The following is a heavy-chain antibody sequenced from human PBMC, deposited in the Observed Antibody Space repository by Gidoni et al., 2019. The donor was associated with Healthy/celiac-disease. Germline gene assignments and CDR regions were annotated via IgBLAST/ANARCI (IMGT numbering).Heavy chain of an antibody. CDR1: GGSISRGDYY. CDR2: IYDSGST. CDR3: ARYLLAYCGGDCYENAFDI. J-gene: IGHJ3*02. V-gene: IGHV4-30-4*01. D-gene: IGHD2-21*02. Sequence: QVQLQESGPGLVKPSQTLSLTCPVSGGSISRGDYYWSWIRQPPGKGLEWIGYIYDSGSTYYNPSLKSRVTISVDTSKNQFSLKLSSVTAADTAVYYCARYLLAYCGGDCYENAFDIWGQGTMVTVSS.